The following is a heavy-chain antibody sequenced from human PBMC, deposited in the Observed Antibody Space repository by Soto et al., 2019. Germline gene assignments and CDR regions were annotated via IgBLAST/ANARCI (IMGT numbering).Heavy chain of an antibody. CDR3: TTYYYDSSGYYYRFDH. D-gene: IGHD3-22*01. J-gene: IGHJ4*02. CDR2: IKSKTDGGTT. Sequence: GGSLRLSCAASGFTFSNAWMNWVRQAPGKGLEWVGRIKSKTDGGTTDYAAPVKGRITISRDDSKNKLYLQMKSLKTEDTAVYYCTTYYYDSSGYYYRFDHWGQGTLVTVSS. V-gene: IGHV3-15*07. CDR1: GFTFSNAW.